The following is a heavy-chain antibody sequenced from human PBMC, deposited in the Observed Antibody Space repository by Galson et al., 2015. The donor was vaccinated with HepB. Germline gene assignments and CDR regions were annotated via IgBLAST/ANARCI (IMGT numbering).Heavy chain of an antibody. Sequence: SLRLSCAASGFTFSNYAMNWVRQAPGKGLEWVSSISSSGETTYYADSVKGRFTISRDNSKNTLYLQMNSLRAEDTALYYCAKSSREDYGDYYYYFYYGMDVWGQGTTVTVSS. D-gene: IGHD4-17*01. CDR2: ISSSGETT. J-gene: IGHJ6*02. CDR1: GFTFSNYA. V-gene: IGHV3-23*01. CDR3: AKSSREDYGDYYYYFYYGMDV.